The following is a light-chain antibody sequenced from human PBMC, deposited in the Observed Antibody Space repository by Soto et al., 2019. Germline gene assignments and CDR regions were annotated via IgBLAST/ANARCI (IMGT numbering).Light chain of an antibody. CDR1: QSVSSSY. V-gene: IGKV3-20*01. CDR3: QQDGSSPPVT. Sequence: EIVLTQSPGTLSLSPGERATLSCRASQSVSSSYLAWYQQKPGQAPRLLIYGASSRATGIPDRFSGSWSGTDFTLTISRLEPEDFAVYYCQQDGSSPPVTFGGGTKVEIK. CDR2: GAS. J-gene: IGKJ4*01.